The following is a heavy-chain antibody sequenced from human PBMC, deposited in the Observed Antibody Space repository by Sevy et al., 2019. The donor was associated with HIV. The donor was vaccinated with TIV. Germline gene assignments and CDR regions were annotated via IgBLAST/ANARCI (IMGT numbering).Heavy chain of an antibody. Sequence: SETLSLTCAVYGGSFSGYYWSWIRQPPGKGLEWIGEINHSGSTNYNPSLKSRVTISVDTSKNQFSLKLSSVTAADTAVYYCARDQDGYSGYDSYNWFDPWVQGTLVTVSS. V-gene: IGHV4-34*01. D-gene: IGHD5-12*01. CDR3: ARDQDGYSGYDSYNWFDP. J-gene: IGHJ5*02. CDR1: GGSFSGYY. CDR2: INHSGST.